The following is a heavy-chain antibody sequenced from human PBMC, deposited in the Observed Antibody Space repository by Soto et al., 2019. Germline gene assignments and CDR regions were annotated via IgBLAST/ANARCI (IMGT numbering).Heavy chain of an antibody. CDR1: GFTFSLYS. V-gene: IGHV3-48*02. Sequence: EVQLVESGGGLVQPGGSLRLSCAASGFTFSLYSMSWVRQAPGEGLGGVSYISRSSTGIHYADSVKGRFTISRDDATNSMQLQMNSLRDGDTAVYYCASAVTWGLDVWGQGTTVSISS. CDR3: ASAVTWGLDV. D-gene: IGHD3-10*01. J-gene: IGHJ6*02. CDR2: ISRSSTGI.